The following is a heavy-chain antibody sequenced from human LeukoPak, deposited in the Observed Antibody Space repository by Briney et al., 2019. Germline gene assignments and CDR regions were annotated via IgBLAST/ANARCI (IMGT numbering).Heavy chain of an antibody. CDR2: ITPIFGTA. V-gene: IGHV1-69*05. CDR1: GGTFSSYA. Sequence: SVKVSCKASGGTFSSYAISWVRQAPGQGLEWMGRITPIFGTANYAQKFQGRVTITTDESTSTAYMELSSLRSEDTAVYYCARDRRDGYNYFFDYWGQGTLVTVSS. J-gene: IGHJ4*02. CDR3: ARDRRDGYNYFFDY. D-gene: IGHD5-24*01.